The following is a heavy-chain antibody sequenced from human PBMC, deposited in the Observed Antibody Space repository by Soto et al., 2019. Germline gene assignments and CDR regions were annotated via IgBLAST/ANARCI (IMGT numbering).Heavy chain of an antibody. V-gene: IGHV2-26*01. Sequence: GSGPTLVNPTETLTLTCTVSGFSLSNARMGVSWIRQPPGKALEWLAHIFSNDEKSYSTSLKSRLTISKDTSKSQVVLTMTNMDPVDTATYYCERIFQGGSYSYYFDYWGQGTLVTVSS. D-gene: IGHD1-26*01. J-gene: IGHJ4*02. CDR2: IFSNDEK. CDR3: ERIFQGGSYSYYFDY. CDR1: GFSLSNARMG.